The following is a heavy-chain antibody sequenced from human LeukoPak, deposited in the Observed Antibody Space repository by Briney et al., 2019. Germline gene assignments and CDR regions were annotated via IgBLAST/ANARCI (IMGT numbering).Heavy chain of an antibody. CDR1: RFTYSSYE. CDR3: ARAFGVVIKKPYYFDY. Sequence: GGSLRLSCAASRFTYSSYEMKCVPQAPGKGLVWVANIKQDGSEKYYVDSVKGRFTISRDNAKNSLYLQMNSLKAEDTAVYYCARAFGVVIKKPYYFDYWGQGTLVTVSS. V-gene: IGHV3-7*05. J-gene: IGHJ4*02. CDR2: IKQDGSEK. D-gene: IGHD3-3*01.